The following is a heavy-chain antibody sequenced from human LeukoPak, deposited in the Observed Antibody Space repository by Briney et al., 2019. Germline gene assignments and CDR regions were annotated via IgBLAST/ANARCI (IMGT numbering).Heavy chain of an antibody. CDR3: AGDGALYYYYGMDV. J-gene: IGHJ6*02. D-gene: IGHD4-17*01. V-gene: IGHV3-66*01. CDR2: IYSGGST. CDR1: GFTVSSNY. Sequence: GGSLRLSCAASGFTVSSNYMSWVRQAPGKGLEWVSVIYSGGSTYYADSVKGRFTISRDNSRNTLYLQMNSLRAEDTAVYYCAGDGALYYYYGMDVWGQGTTVTVSS.